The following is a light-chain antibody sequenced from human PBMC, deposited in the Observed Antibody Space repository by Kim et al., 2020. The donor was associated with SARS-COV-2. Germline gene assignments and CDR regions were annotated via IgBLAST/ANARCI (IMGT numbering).Light chain of an antibody. J-gene: IGLJ2*01. V-gene: IGLV4-69*01. CDR2: LNSDGSH. CDR1: SGHSSYA. Sequence: VRLTCTLSSGHSSYAIAWHQQQPEKGPRYLMKLNSDGSHSKGDGIPDRFSGSSSGAERYLTISSLQSEDEADYYCQTWGSGIHVVFGGGTQLTVL. CDR3: QTWGSGIHVV.